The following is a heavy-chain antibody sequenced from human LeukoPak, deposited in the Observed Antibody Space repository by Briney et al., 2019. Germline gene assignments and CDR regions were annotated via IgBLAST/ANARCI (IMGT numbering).Heavy chain of an antibody. CDR3: AKGAYDYIEMGYFDS. Sequence: AGGSLRLSCAASGITFSNFAMSWLRQAPGKGLEWVSLIIGSSGDTFYADSVKGRFTISRDNSKNRLYLQMNSLRAEDTALYYCAKGAYDYIEMGYFDSWGQGTLVTVSS. V-gene: IGHV3-23*01. J-gene: IGHJ4*02. CDR2: IIGSSGDT. CDR1: GITFSNFA. D-gene: IGHD5-12*01.